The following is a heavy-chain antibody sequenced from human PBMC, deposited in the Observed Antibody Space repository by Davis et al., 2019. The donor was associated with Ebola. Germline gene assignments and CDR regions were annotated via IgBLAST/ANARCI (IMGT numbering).Heavy chain of an antibody. J-gene: IGHJ4*02. Sequence: PGGSLRLSCAASGFTFNVDWMHWVRQAPGKGLVWVSRVHGNGKEKSYADFVKGRFTISRDNAKNTLYLQMNSLRVEDTAVYFCVRLGLWATGLDHWGQGALVTVSS. CDR3: VRLGLWATGLDH. V-gene: IGHV3-74*01. D-gene: IGHD7-27*01. CDR2: VHGNGKEK. CDR1: GFTFNVDW.